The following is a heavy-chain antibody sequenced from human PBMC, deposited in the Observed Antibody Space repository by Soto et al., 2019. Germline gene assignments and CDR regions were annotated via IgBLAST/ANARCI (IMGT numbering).Heavy chain of an antibody. D-gene: IGHD6-19*01. Sequence: SEILSLTCTVSGGSISSYYWSWIRQPPGKGLEWIGYIYYNGSTNYNPSLKSRVTISVDTSKNQFSLKLSSVTAADTAVYYCARQRASFRVTAVAGYWFDPWGQGTLVTVSS. CDR1: GGSISSYY. CDR2: IYYNGST. V-gene: IGHV4-59*08. J-gene: IGHJ5*02. CDR3: ARQRASFRVTAVAGYWFDP.